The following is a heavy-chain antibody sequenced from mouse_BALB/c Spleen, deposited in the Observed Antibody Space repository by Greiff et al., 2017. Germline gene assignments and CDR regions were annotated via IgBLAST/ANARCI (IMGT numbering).Heavy chain of an antibody. CDR1: GFDFSRYW. V-gene: IGHV4-1*02. D-gene: IGHD1-1*01. CDR2: INPDSSTI. CDR3: ARQRYYGSSYGYFDV. Sequence: EVQRVESGGGLVQPGGSLKLSCAASGFDFSRYWMSWVRQAPGKGLEWIGEINPDSSTINYTPSLKDKFIISRDNAKNTLYLQMSKVRSEDTALYYCARQRYYGSSYGYFDVWGAGTTVTVSS. J-gene: IGHJ1*01.